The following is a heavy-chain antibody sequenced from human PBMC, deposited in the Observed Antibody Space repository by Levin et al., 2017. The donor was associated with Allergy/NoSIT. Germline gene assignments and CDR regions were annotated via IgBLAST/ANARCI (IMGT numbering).Heavy chain of an antibody. Sequence: GGSLRLSCAASGFTFSSYGMHWVRQAPGKGLEWVAVIWYDGSNKYYADSVKGRFTISRDNSKNTLYLQMNSLRAEDTAVYYCARSRGIVVVVPDYWGQGTLVTVSS. J-gene: IGHJ4*02. CDR1: GFTFSSYG. CDR2: IWYDGSNK. CDR3: ARSRGIVVVVPDY. D-gene: IGHD2-15*01. V-gene: IGHV3-33*01.